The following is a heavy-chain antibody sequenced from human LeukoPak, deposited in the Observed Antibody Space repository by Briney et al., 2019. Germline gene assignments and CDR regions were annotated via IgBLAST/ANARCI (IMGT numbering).Heavy chain of an antibody. V-gene: IGHV1-3*01. D-gene: IGHD1-26*01. CDR1: GYTFTSYA. Sequence: ASVKVSCKASGYTFTSYAMHWVRQAPGQRLEWMGWINAGNGNTKYSQKFQGRVTITRDTSASTAYMELSSLRSEDTAVYYCARSIVGATPWFDPWGQGTLVTVSS. CDR3: ARSIVGATPWFDP. J-gene: IGHJ5*02. CDR2: INAGNGNT.